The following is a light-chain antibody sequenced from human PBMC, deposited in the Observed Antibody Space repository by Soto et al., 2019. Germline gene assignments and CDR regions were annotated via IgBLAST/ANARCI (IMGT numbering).Light chain of an antibody. CDR1: QSVSSN. J-gene: IGKJ4*01. Sequence: EIVMTQSPATLSVSPGERATLSCRASQSVSSNLAWYQQKPGQAPRLLIYGASTRATGIPARFSGSGSVTEFTLTISSLQSEDFAVYYCQQYYKWPLTFGGGTKVEIK. CDR3: QQYYKWPLT. V-gene: IGKV3-15*01. CDR2: GAS.